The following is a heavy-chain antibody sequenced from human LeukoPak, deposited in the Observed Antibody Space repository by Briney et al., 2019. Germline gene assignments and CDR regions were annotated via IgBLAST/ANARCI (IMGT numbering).Heavy chain of an antibody. CDR1: GYTFTGYY. Sequence: ASVKVSCKASGYTFTGYYMHWVRQAPGQGLEWMGWINPNSGGTNYAQKFQGRVTMTRDTSISTAYMELSRLRSDDTAMYYCARVITIFGVVSTYGYWGQGTLVTVSS. V-gene: IGHV1-2*02. CDR3: ARVITIFGVVSTYGY. D-gene: IGHD3-3*01. J-gene: IGHJ4*02. CDR2: INPNSGGT.